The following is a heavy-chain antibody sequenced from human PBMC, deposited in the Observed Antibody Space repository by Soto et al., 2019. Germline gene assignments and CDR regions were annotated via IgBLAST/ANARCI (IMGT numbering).Heavy chain of an antibody. CDR1: GYTFTSYA. J-gene: IGHJ4*02. Sequence: ASVKVSCKASGYTFTSYAMHWVRQAPGQRLEWMGWINAGNGITKYSQKFQGRVTITRDTSASTAYMELSSLGSEDTAVYYCARDGRFLEWLLSFDYWGQGTLVTVSS. CDR2: INAGNGIT. CDR3: ARDGRFLEWLLSFDY. D-gene: IGHD3-3*01. V-gene: IGHV1-3*01.